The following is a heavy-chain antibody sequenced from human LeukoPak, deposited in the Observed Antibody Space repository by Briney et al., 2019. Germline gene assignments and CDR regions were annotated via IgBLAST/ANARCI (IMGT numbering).Heavy chain of an antibody. V-gene: IGHV1-18*01. CDR2: ISAYNGNT. D-gene: IGHD2-15*01. CDR3: ARDLLVGAESSFDY. J-gene: IGHJ4*02. CDR1: GYTFTSYG. Sequence: ASVKVSCKASGYTFTSYGISWVRQAPGQGLEWMAWISAYNGNTNYAQKLQGRVTMARDTSISTAYMELSRLRSDDTAVYYCARDLLVGAESSFDYWGQGTLVTVSS.